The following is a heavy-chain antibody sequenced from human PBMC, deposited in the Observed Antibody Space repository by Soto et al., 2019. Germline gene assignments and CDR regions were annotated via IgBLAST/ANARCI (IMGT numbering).Heavy chain of an antibody. Sequence: KRRESVTLTGNISGFSVRTKEVGVGWIRQPPGKALEWLALIYWDDDKRYSPSLKSRLTITKDTSKNQVVLTMTNMDPVDTATYYCAHSVEDYYGSGSLNWFDPWGQGTLVTVSS. D-gene: IGHD3-10*01. CDR2: IYWDDDK. CDR3: AHSVEDYYGSGSLNWFDP. CDR1: GFSVRTKEVG. J-gene: IGHJ5*02. V-gene: IGHV2-5*02.